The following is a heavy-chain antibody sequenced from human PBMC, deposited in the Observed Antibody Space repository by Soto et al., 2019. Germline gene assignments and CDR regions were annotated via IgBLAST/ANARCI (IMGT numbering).Heavy chain of an antibody. D-gene: IGHD6-19*01. J-gene: IGHJ4*02. CDR2: ISYDGSNK. CDR1: GFTFSSYG. V-gene: IGHV3-30*18. CDR3: AKVFSYSSGWYFDY. Sequence: QVQLVESGGCVVQPGRSLRLSCAASGFTFSSYGMHWVRQAPGKGLEWVAVISYDGSNKYYADSVKGRFTISRDNSKNTLYLQMNSLRAEDTAVYYCAKVFSYSSGWYFDYWGQGTLVTVSS.